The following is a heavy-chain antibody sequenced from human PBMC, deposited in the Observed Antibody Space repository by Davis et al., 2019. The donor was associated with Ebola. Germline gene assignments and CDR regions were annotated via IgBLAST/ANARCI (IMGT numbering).Heavy chain of an antibody. Sequence: ASVKVSCKASGYSFTSYYIHWLRQAPGQGLEWMGWINPNTGGTNYAQKFQDRVTMTRDTSISPVYIEVTRLRSDDTAVYYCAKAMYGGATVSDYWGQGTQVTASS. CDR2: INPNTGGT. V-gene: IGHV1-2*02. J-gene: IGHJ4*02. CDR1: GYSFTSYY. D-gene: IGHD4-23*01. CDR3: AKAMYGGATVSDY.